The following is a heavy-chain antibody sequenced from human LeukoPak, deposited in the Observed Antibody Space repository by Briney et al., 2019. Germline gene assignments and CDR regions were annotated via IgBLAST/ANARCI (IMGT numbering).Heavy chain of an antibody. J-gene: IGHJ3*02. D-gene: IGHD3-3*01. CDR3: ARDRHDFWSGYYEDAFDI. CDR1: GFTFSSYS. Sequence: GSLRLSCAASGFTFSSYSMNWVRQAPGKGLEWVSYISSSSSTIYYADSVKGRFTISRDNAKNSLYLQMNSLRAEDTAVYYCARDRHDFWSGYYEDAFDIWGQGTMVTVSS. V-gene: IGHV3-48*01. CDR2: ISSSSSTI.